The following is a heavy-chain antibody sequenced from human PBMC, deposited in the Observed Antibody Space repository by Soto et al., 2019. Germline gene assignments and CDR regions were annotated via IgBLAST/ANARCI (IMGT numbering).Heavy chain of an antibody. CDR3: AKGYCTSSTCSMGCFDF. D-gene: IGHD2-2*01. Sequence: GGSLRLSCAASGFTFSSYAMSWVRQAPGKGLERVSGISGSGVSTFYADSVKGRFTISRDSSKDTLYLHVPSLRAVDMSVYFCAKGYCTSSTCSMGCFDFWGKGALVPASS. J-gene: IGHJ4*02. V-gene: IGHV3-23*01. CDR2: ISGSGVST. CDR1: GFTFSSYA.